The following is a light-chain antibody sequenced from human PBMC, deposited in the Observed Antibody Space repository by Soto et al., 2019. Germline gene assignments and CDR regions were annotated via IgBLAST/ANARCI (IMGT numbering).Light chain of an antibody. V-gene: IGLV4-69*01. J-gene: IGLJ2*01. CDR2: LNSDGSH. CDR3: QTWGTGIV. CDR1: SGHSSYA. Sequence: QSVLTQSPSASASLGASVKLTCTLSSGHSSYAIAWHQQQPEKGPRYLMNLNSDGSHNKGDGIPDRFSGSSSGAERYLTISSLQSEDEADYYCQTWGTGIVFGGGTKLTV.